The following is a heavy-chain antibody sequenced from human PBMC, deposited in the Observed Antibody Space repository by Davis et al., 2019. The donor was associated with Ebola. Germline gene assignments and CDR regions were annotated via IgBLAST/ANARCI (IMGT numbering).Heavy chain of an antibody. V-gene: IGHV1-69*04. CDR1: GGTFSSYA. D-gene: IGHD2-21*02. CDR2: IIPILGIA. J-gene: IGHJ4*02. CDR3: ARASYCGGDCYWDY. Sequence: SVKVSCKASGGTFSSYAISWVRQAPGQGLEWMGRIIPILGIANYAQKFQGRVTITADKSTSTAYMELSSLRSEDTAVYYCARASYCGGDCYWDYWGQGTLVTVSS.